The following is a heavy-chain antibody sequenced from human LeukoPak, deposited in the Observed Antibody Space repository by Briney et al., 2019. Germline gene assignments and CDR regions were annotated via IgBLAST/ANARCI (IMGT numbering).Heavy chain of an antibody. J-gene: IGHJ3*02. CDR1: GYTFTSYY. V-gene: IGHV1-2*02. D-gene: IGHD2-21*02. CDR3: AREGRFRAYCGGDCYPLI. Sequence: ASVKDSCKASGYTFTSYYMHWVRQAPGQGLEWMGWINPNSGGTNYAQKFQGRVTMTRDTSISTAYMELSRLRSDDTAVYYCAREGRFRAYCGGDCYPLIWGQGTMVTVSS. CDR2: INPNSGGT.